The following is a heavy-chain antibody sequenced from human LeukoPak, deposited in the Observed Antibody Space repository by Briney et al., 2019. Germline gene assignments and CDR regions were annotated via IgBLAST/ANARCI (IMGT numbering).Heavy chain of an antibody. CDR3: ARDATPTQLWFRGSFDY. Sequence: GGSLRLSCAASGFTFSSYAMHWVRQAPGKGLEWVSYISSSSLSIYYADSVKGRFTISRDNARNSLYLQMNSLRAEDTAMYYCARDATPTQLWFRGSFDYWGLGALVTVAS. J-gene: IGHJ4*02. V-gene: IGHV3-48*01. D-gene: IGHD5-18*01. CDR2: ISSSSLSI. CDR1: GFTFSSYA.